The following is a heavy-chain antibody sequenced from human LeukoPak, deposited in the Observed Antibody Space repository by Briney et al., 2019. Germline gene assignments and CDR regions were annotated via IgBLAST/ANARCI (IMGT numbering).Heavy chain of an antibody. D-gene: IGHD6-13*01. Sequence: SETLSLTCTVSGGSISSYYWSWIRQPPGKGLEWTGYIYYSGSTNYNPSLKSRVTISVDTSKNQFSLRLSSVTAADTAVYYCARVTGYVMEDYFDYWGQGTLVTVSS. CDR3: ARVTGYVMEDYFDY. CDR2: IYYSGST. CDR1: GGSISSYY. V-gene: IGHV4-59*01. J-gene: IGHJ4*02.